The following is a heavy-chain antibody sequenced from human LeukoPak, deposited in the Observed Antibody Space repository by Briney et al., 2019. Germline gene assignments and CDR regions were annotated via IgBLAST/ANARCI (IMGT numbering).Heavy chain of an antibody. D-gene: IGHD6-13*01. CDR2: IYPGDSDT. CDR1: GYTLTSYW. Sequence: GESLKISGMGSGYTLTSYWIGWVRQLPGKGLEWLGIIYPGDSDTRYSPSFQGQVTISADKSISTAYLQWSSLKASDTAMYYCARRGGGGIAAAVDYWGQGTLVTVSS. V-gene: IGHV5-51*01. CDR3: ARRGGGGIAAAVDY. J-gene: IGHJ4*02.